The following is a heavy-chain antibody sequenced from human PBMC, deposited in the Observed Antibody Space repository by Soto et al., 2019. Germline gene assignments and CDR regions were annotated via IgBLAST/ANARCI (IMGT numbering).Heavy chain of an antibody. CDR3: ARGYYGSGSYKSQTFDY. CDR2: ISAYNGNT. Sequence: ASVKVSCKASGYTFTSYGISWVRQAPGQGLEWMGWISAYNGNTNYAQKLQGRVTMTTDTSTSTAYMELRSLRSDDTAVYYCARGYYGSGSYKSQTFDYWGQGTLVTVSS. J-gene: IGHJ4*02. CDR1: GYTFTSYG. D-gene: IGHD3-10*01. V-gene: IGHV1-18*01.